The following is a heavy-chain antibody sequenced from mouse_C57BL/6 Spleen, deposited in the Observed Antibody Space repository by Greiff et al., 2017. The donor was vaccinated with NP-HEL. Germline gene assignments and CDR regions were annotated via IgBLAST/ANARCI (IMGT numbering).Heavy chain of an antibody. CDR2: INYDGSST. CDR3: ARGPSYYFDY. Sequence: LKESEGGLVQPGSSMKLSCTASGFTFSDYYMAWVRQVPEKGLEWVANINYDGSSTYYLDSLKSRFIISRDNAKNSLYLQMSSLKSEDTATYYCARGPSYYFDYWGQGTTLTVSS. CDR1: GFTFSDYY. J-gene: IGHJ2*01. V-gene: IGHV5-16*01.